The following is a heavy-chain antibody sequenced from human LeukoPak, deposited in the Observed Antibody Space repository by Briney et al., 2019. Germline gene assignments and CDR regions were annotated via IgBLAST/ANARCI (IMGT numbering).Heavy chain of an antibody. J-gene: IGHJ5*02. CDR3: ARDHSGGFGVAGKVGFDP. CDR1: GYTFTNYG. Sequence: ASVKVSCKASGYTFTNYGISRVRQAPGQGLEGMGWISAYSGNTNYAQKLQGRVTMTTDTSTSTAYMELRSLRSDDTAVYYCARDHSGGFGVAGKVGFDPWGQGTLVTVSS. D-gene: IGHD3-3*01. V-gene: IGHV1-18*01. CDR2: ISAYSGNT.